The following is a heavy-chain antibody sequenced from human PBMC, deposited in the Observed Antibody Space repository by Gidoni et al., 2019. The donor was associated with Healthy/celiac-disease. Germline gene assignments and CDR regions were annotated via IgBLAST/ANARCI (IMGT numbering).Heavy chain of an antibody. J-gene: IGHJ4*02. CDR2: IYYSGST. CDR3: ATTWRYCSGGSCYPVDY. CDR1: GYSISSSNW. V-gene: IGHV4-28*07. Sequence: QVQLQESGPGLVKPSDTLSLTCAVSGYSISSSNWWGWSRPPPGKGLEWIGYIYYSGSTYYNPSLKSRVTMSVDTSKNQFSLKLSSVTAVDTAVYYCATTWRYCSGGSCYPVDYWGQGTLVTVSS. D-gene: IGHD2-15*01.